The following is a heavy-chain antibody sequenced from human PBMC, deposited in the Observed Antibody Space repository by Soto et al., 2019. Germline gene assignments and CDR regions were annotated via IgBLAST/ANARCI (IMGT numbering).Heavy chain of an antibody. Sequence: GGFPIAFRATPGVSVRTKYMRPVRPAPGKGKEWVSVIYSDGSTYYADSVKGRFTISRHNSKNTLYLQMNSLRAEDTAVYYCARERGDYYYYMDVWGKGTTVTVSS. CDR2: IYSDGST. V-gene: IGHV3-53*04. CDR3: ARERGDYYYYMDV. CDR1: GVSVRTKY. D-gene: IGHD2-21*01. J-gene: IGHJ6*03.